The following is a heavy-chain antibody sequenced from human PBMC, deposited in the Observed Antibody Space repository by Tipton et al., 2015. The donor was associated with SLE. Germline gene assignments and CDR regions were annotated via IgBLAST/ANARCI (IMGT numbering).Heavy chain of an antibody. D-gene: IGHD2-15*01. CDR2: ISGSGSDT. V-gene: IGHV3-23*01. Sequence: GSLRLSCAASGFTFSNYAMSWVRLAPGKGLEWISAISGSGSDTYDADSVKGRFTISRDNSRNTLYLQMDSLRVEDTAVYYCATSSSSWATVRWFDPWGQGTLVTVSS. J-gene: IGHJ5*02. CDR3: ATSSSSWATVRWFDP. CDR1: GFTFSNYA.